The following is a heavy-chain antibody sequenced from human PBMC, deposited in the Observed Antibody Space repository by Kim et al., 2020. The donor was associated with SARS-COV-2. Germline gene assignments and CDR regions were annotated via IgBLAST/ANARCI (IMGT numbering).Heavy chain of an antibody. CDR2: ISGSGGST. V-gene: IGHV3-23*01. Sequence: GGSLRLSCAASGFTFSSYAMSWVRQAPGKGLELVSAISGSGGSTCYADSVKGRFTISRDNSKNTLYLQMNSLRAEDTAVYYCAKSHDPPEDCSGSSCYSWSFVYYYYGMDVWGQGTTVTVSS. D-gene: IGHD2-15*01. J-gene: IGHJ6*02. CDR3: AKSHDPPEDCSGSSCYSWSFVYYYYGMDV. CDR1: GFTFSSYA.